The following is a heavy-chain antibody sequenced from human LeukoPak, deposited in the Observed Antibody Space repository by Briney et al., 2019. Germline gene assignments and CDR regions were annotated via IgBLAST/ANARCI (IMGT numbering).Heavy chain of an antibody. D-gene: IGHD4-11*01. CDR1: GGSISSGDYY. CDR3: ARVPDYTFDY. CDR2: IYYSGST. Sequence: SETLSLTCTVSGGSISSGDYYWSWIRQPPGKGLEWIGYIYYSGSTYYNPSLKSRVTISVDTSKSQFSLKLSSVTAADTAVYYCARVPDYTFDYWGQGTLVTVSS. V-gene: IGHV4-30-4*08. J-gene: IGHJ4*02.